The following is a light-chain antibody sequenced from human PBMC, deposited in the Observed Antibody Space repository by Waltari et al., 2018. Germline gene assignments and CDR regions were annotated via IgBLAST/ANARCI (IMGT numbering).Light chain of an antibody. J-gene: IGLJ2*01. V-gene: IGLV2-11*01. CDR1: SSDIGGYNY. Sequence: QAALTQPPSVSGSPGQSVTIFCTGTSSDIGGYNYVSWYQQYPGKAHKLMIYDVSERPSGVSARFSGSKSGNTASLTISGLQSEDEADYYCGSYARINTLLFGGGTRLTVL. CDR2: DVS. CDR3: GSYARINTLL.